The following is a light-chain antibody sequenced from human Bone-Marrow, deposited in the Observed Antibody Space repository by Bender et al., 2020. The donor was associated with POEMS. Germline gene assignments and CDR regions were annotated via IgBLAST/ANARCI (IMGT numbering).Light chain of an antibody. V-gene: IGLV3-21*01. CDR3: QVWESSSDLWV. CDR1: HIESQT. J-gene: IGLJ3*02. CDR2: NDS. Sequence: SYVLTQPPSVSVAPGKTATITCGGNHIESQTVHWYQQKPGQAPVLVISNDSDRPSGIPARFSGSNSGNTASLTISRVEAGDEADYSCQVWESSSDLWVFGGGTKLTVL.